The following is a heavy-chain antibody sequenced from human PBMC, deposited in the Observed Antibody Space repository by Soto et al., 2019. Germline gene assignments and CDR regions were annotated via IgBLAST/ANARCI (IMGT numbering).Heavy chain of an antibody. Sequence: GGSLRLSCAASGFTFRDYYMTWIRQAPGKGLEWVSGDSGSGDSTYYADSVKGRFTISRDNSKNTLYLQVNSLRAEDTAVYYCAKPYSSTRGNYFDYWGQGTLVTVSS. CDR2: DSGSGDST. J-gene: IGHJ4*02. V-gene: IGHV3-23*01. CDR1: GFTFRDYY. D-gene: IGHD6-13*01. CDR3: AKPYSSTRGNYFDY.